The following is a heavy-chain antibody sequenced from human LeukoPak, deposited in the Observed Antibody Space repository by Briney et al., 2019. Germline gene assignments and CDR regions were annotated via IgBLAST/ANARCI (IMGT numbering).Heavy chain of an antibody. V-gene: IGHV3-30*18. Sequence: GGSLRLSCAASGFTFSSYGMHWVRQAPGKGLEWVVVISYDGSNKYYADSVKGRFTISRGNSKNTLYLQMNSLRAEDTAVYYCAKGMGYCSGGSCYGTIDPWGQGTLVTVSS. CDR2: ISYDGSNK. J-gene: IGHJ5*02. CDR3: AKGMGYCSGGSCYGTIDP. D-gene: IGHD2-15*01. CDR1: GFTFSSYG.